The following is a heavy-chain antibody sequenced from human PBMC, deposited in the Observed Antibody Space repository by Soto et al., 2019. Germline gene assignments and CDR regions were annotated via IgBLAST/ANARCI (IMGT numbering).Heavy chain of an antibody. D-gene: IGHD2-15*01. CDR2: ISGSGGST. CDR1: GFTFSSYA. Sequence: SLRLSCAASGFTFSSYAMSWVRQAPGKGLEWVSAISGSGGSTYYADSVKGRFTISRDDSKNTLYLQMNSLRAEDTAVYYCAKATGGSCYSSSDYWGQGTLVTVSS. J-gene: IGHJ4*02. CDR3: AKATGGSCYSSSDY. V-gene: IGHV3-23*01.